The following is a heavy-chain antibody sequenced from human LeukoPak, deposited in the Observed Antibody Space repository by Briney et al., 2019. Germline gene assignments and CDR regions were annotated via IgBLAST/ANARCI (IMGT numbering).Heavy chain of an antibody. CDR1: GFTVSSNY. CDR3: ARYLIGWSSAFDI. V-gene: IGHV3-66*01. CDR2: IYSGGTT. D-gene: IGHD6-19*01. J-gene: IGHJ3*02. Sequence: GGSLRLSCVASGFTVSSNYMSWVRQAPGKGLEWVSVIYSGGTTYYADSVKGRFTISRDNSENTLSLQMNSLRAEDTAVYYCARYLIGWSSAFDIWGQGTMVTVSS.